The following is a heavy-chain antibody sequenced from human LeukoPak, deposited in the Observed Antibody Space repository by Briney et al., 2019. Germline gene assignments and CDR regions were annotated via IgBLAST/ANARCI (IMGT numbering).Heavy chain of an antibody. Sequence: GGSLRLSCAASGFTFDDYGMSWVRQAPGKGLERVSGINWNGGSTGYADSVKGRFTISRDNSENTLYLQLNSLRAEDSGIYYCAKAFRIVGIGNPDDAFDVWGQGTVVTVS. CDR1: GFTFDDYG. CDR2: INWNGGST. V-gene: IGHV3-20*04. J-gene: IGHJ3*01. D-gene: IGHD1-26*01. CDR3: AKAFRIVGIGNPDDAFDV.